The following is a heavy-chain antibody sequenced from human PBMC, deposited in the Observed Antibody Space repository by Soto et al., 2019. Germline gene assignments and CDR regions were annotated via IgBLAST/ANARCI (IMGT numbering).Heavy chain of an antibody. J-gene: IGHJ4*02. CDR1: GYSFTSYW. Sequence: DSLTISRKGSGYSFTSYWIGLVRQMPGKGLEWMGIIYPGDSDTRYSPSFQGQVTISADKSISTAYLQWSSLKASDTAMYYCARRDSSSWYDYWGQGTLVTVSS. CDR3: ARRDSSSWYDY. D-gene: IGHD6-13*01. CDR2: IYPGDSDT. V-gene: IGHV5-51*01.